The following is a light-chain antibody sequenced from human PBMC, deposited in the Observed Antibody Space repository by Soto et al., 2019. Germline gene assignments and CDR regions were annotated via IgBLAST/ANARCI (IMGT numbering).Light chain of an antibody. Sequence: EIVLTQSPATLSLSPGESATLSCGASQSVSSNSLAWYQQKPGLAPRLLIYDASRRATGVPARFSGSGSGTDFTLTINNLEPEDFAVYFCQQRNDWPRITFGQGTRLEIK. V-gene: IGKV3D-20*02. J-gene: IGKJ5*01. CDR1: QSVSSNS. CDR2: DAS. CDR3: QQRNDWPRIT.